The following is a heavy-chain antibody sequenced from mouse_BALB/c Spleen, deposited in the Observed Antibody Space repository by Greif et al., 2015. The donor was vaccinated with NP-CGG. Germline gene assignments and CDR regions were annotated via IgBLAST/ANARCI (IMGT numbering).Heavy chain of an antibody. V-gene: IGHV1S81*02. D-gene: IGHD1-1*01. CDR2: INPSSGGT. Sequence: VQLQQSGAELVKPGASVKLSCKASGYTFTSYYMYWVKQRPGQGLEWIGEINPSSGGTNFNEKFKSKATLTVDKSSSTAYMQLSSLTSEDSAVYYCTRSDYYGPHFDYWGQGTTLTVSS. CDR1: GYTFTSYY. J-gene: IGHJ2*01. CDR3: TRSDYYGPHFDY.